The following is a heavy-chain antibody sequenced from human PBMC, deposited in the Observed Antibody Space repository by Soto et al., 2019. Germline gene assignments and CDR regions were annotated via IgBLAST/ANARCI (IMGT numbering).Heavy chain of an antibody. Sequence: QVQLQESGPGLVKPSETLSLTCTVSGGSINNHYWSWIRQPPGKGLGWIGYIYYSGSTNYNPSLQSRVTMSVDTSKNQVSLRLSSVTAADTAIYSCASANWYCEYWGQGILVTVSS. CDR3: ASANWYCEY. V-gene: IGHV4-59*11. CDR1: GGSINNHY. CDR2: IYYSGST. D-gene: IGHD7-27*01. J-gene: IGHJ4*02.